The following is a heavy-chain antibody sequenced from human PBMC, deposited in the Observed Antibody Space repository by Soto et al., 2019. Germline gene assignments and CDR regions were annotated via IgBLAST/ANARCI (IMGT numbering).Heavy chain of an antibody. D-gene: IGHD4-4*01. Sequence: GGSLRLSCAASGFTFSSYGMHWVRQAPGKGLEWVAVIWYDGSNKYYADSVKGRFTISRDNSKNTLYLPMNSLRAEDTAVYYCARLAVLISNSGYYYYYGMDVWGQGTTVTVSS. J-gene: IGHJ6*02. CDR1: GFTFSSYG. V-gene: IGHV3-33*01. CDR2: IWYDGSNK. CDR3: ARLAVLISNSGYYYYYGMDV.